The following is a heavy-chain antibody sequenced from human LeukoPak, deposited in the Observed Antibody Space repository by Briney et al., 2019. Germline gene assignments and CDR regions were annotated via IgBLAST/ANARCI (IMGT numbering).Heavy chain of an antibody. CDR1: GFTFSSYA. CDR3: AKVTVIVVLAY. CDR2: ISGSGGST. V-gene: IGHV3-23*01. D-gene: IGHD2-15*01. Sequence: GGSLSLSCAASGFTFSSYAMSWVRQAPGKGLEWVSAISGSGGSTYYADSVKGRFTISRDNSKNTLYLQMNSLRAEDTAVYYCAKVTVIVVLAYWGQGTLVTVSS. J-gene: IGHJ4*02.